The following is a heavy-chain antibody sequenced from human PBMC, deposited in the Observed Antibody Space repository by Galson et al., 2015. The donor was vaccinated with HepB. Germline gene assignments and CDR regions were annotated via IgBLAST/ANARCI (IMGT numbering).Heavy chain of an antibody. V-gene: IGHV3-13*05. J-gene: IGHJ3*02. CDR1: GFTFSSYD. CDR2: IGTAGDP. Sequence: SLRLSCAASGFTFSSYDMHWVRQATGKGLEWVSAIGTAGDPYYPGSVKGRFTISRENAKNSLYLQMNSLRAGDTAVYYCAREPLATVTEDAFDIWGQGTMVTVSS. CDR3: AREPLATVTEDAFDI. D-gene: IGHD4-17*01.